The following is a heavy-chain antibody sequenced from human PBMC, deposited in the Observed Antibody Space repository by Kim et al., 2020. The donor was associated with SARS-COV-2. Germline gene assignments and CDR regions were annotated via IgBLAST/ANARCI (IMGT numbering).Heavy chain of an antibody. J-gene: IGHJ6*02. CDR3: AKIGWGGDA. D-gene: IGHD3-10*01. Sequence: SETLSLTCNVSGVSVSSENCLWTWIRQPPGKGPEWIGDVYYSGNSNYITSLRSRVLILLDTSKNYFSLKLTSVTAADTAVYYCAKIGWGGDAWGQGPMVT. V-gene: IGHV4-61*03. CDR1: GVSVSSENCL. CDR2: VYYSGNS.